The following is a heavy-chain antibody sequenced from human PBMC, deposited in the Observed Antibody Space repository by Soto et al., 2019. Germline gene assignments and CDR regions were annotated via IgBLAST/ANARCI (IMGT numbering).Heavy chain of an antibody. CDR2: ISGYDGHT. V-gene: IGHV1-18*01. CDR1: GYAFASYG. Sequence: QVQLVQSGAEVKKPGASVKVSCKASGYAFASYGISWVRQAPGQGLEWMGWISGYDGHTNYAQNLQGRVTMTIDTSTSTTYMELRSLTSDDTAVCYCARDSGYHAAWGQGTLVSVSS. CDR3: ARDSGYHAA. D-gene: IGHD5-12*01. J-gene: IGHJ5*02.